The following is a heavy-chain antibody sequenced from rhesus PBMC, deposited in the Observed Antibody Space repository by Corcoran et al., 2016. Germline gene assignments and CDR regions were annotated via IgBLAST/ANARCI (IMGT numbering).Heavy chain of an antibody. CDR1: GFSISTSGMG. CDR3: ARRRGWSDYSYFYY. Sequence: QVTLKESGPALVKPTQTLTLTCPFSGFSISTSGMGVGWIRQPPGKALEWLALLYWDDDKYYSTSLRCRRSIAKDTSKNQVVLTMTNMDPVDTATYYCARRRGWSDYSYFYYWGQGVLVTVSS. CDR2: LYWDDDK. D-gene: IGHD3-22*01. V-gene: IGHV2-174*01. J-gene: IGHJ4*01.